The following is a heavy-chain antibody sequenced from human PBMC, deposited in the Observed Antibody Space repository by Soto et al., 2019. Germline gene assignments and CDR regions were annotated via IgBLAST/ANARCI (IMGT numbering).Heavy chain of an antibody. V-gene: IGHV3-20*04. Sequence: PGESLKISCSASGFNFEDYVMSWVRQLPGKGLQWVAGINWNGRTRDYVDSVRGRFTIFRDDANSHVYLEMNDVRPEDTALYYCAGGHPRGRYFDWLIFPSGYWGRGAQVTVSS. CDR2: INWNGRTR. J-gene: IGHJ4*02. D-gene: IGHD3-9*01. CDR1: GFNFEDYV. CDR3: AGGHPRGRYFDWLIFPSGY.